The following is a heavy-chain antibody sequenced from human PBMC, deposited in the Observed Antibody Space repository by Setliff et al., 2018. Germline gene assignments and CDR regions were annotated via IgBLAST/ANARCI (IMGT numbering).Heavy chain of an antibody. CDR2: IQTSGTT. V-gene: IGHV4-4*07. D-gene: IGHD3-9*01. CDR3: ARHALSFDSAWDV. CDR1: GASISSYY. Sequence: PSETLSLTCSVSGASISSYYWSWIRQPAGKGLEWIGHIQTSGTTNYNPSLKSRATISRDTSSNQFSLNLNSATAADTAVYYCARHALSFDSAWDVWGKGTTVTVSS. J-gene: IGHJ6*04.